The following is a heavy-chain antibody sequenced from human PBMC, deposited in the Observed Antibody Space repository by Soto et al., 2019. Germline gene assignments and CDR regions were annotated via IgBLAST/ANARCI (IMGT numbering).Heavy chain of an antibody. Sequence: PSETLSLTCTVSGGSISSYYWTWIRQPPGKGLEWIGYIYYSGSSNYNPSLKSRVTISVDTSKNQFSLKLSSVTAADTAVYYCAILDPAVAFDYWGQGTLVTVSS. D-gene: IGHD6-19*01. CDR1: GGSISSYY. CDR2: IYYSGSS. CDR3: AILDPAVAFDY. V-gene: IGHV4-59*08. J-gene: IGHJ4*02.